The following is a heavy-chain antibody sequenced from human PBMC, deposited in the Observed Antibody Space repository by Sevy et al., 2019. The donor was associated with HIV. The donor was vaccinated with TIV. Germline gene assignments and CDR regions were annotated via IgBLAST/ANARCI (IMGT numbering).Heavy chain of an antibody. CDR1: GFTFSSSG. Sequence: GGSLRLSCAASGFTFSSSGMHWVRQAPGKGMEWVAVISYDGSNKYYADSVKGRFTISRDKSKNTLYLQMNRLRAEDTAVYYCAKDELPSEWELLFDYWGQGTLGTVAS. CDR3: AKDELPSEWELLFDY. J-gene: IGHJ4*02. CDR2: ISYDGSNK. V-gene: IGHV3-30*18. D-gene: IGHD1-26*01.